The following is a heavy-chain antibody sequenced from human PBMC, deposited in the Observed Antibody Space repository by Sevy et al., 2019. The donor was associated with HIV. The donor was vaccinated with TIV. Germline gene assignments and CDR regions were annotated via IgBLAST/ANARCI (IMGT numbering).Heavy chain of an antibody. CDR2: ISGSGGST. Sequence: GGSMRLSCAASGFTFSSYAMSWVRQAPGKGLEWVSAISGSGGSTYYADSVKGRFTISRDNSKNTLYLQMNSLRAEDTAVYYCAKDPHGLQGSWYYFDYWGQGTLVTVS. CDR3: AKDPHGLQGSWYYFDY. V-gene: IGHV3-23*01. D-gene: IGHD6-13*01. CDR1: GFTFSSYA. J-gene: IGHJ4*02.